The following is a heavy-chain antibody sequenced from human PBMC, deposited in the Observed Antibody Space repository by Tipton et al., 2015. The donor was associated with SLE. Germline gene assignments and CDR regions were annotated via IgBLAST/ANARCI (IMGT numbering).Heavy chain of an antibody. CDR2: INHSGST. CDR1: GGSFSGYY. CDR3: ARWAGPTVNFDY. V-gene: IGHV4-34*01. J-gene: IGHJ4*02. D-gene: IGHD4-11*01. Sequence: LRLSCAVYGGSFSGYYWSWIRQPPGKGLEWIGEINHSGSTNYNPSLKSRVTISVDTSKNQFPLKLSSVTAADTAVYYCARWAGPTVNFDYWGQGTLVTVSS.